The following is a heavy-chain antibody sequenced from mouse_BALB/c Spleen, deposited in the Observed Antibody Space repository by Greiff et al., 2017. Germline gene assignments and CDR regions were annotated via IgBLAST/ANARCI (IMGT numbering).Heavy chain of an antibody. CDR2: IYPGDGDT. Sequence: VQLQESGAELVRPGSSVKISCKASGYAFSSYWMNWVKQRPGQGLEWIGQIYPGDGDTNYNGKFKGKATLTADKSSSTAYMQLSSLTSEDSAVYFCARRMITARRYYAMDYWGQGTSVTVSS. CDR3: ARRMITARRYYAMDY. CDR1: GYAFSSYW. V-gene: IGHV1-80*01. J-gene: IGHJ4*01. D-gene: IGHD2-4*01.